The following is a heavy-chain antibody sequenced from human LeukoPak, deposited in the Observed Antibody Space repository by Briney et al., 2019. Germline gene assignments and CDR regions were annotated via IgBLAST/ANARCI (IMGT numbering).Heavy chain of an antibody. CDR2: ISGRTGGT. D-gene: IGHD5-12*01. Sequence: GGSLRLSCAASGFTFSTNAMSWVRQAPGKGLEWVSAISGRTGGTYYADSVKGRFTISRDNSKSTLYLQMDSLRAEDTAVYYCAKCGNSGCHLIDYWGQGTLVTVSS. V-gene: IGHV3-23*01. CDR1: GFTFSTNA. CDR3: AKCGNSGCHLIDY. J-gene: IGHJ4*02.